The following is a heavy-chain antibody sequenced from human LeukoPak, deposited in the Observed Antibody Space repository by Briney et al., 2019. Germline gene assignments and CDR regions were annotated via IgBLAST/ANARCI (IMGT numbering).Heavy chain of an antibody. CDR2: ISSSSSYT. CDR1: GFTFSGYA. Sequence: GGSLRLSCEASGFTFSGYAVSWIRQAPGKGLEWVSYISSSSSYTNYADSVKGRFTISRDNAKNSLYLQMNSLRAEDTAVYYCARLSVGRDYFDYWGQGTLVTVSS. CDR3: ARLSVGRDYFDY. J-gene: IGHJ4*02. D-gene: IGHD1-14*01. V-gene: IGHV3-11*03.